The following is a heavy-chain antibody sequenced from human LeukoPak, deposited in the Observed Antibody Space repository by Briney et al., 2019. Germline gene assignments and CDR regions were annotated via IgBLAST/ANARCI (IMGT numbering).Heavy chain of an antibody. CDR2: IYPGDSDT. V-gene: IGHV5-51*01. CDR1: GYSFTSYW. CDR3: ARQAEDVSGSYWVDY. Sequence: GESLKISCKGSGYSFTSYWIGWVRQMPGKGLEWMGIIYPGDSDTRYSPSFQGQVTISADKSITTAYLQWSSLRASDTAIYYCARQAEDVSGSYWVDYWGQGTLVTVSS. J-gene: IGHJ4*02. D-gene: IGHD3-16*01.